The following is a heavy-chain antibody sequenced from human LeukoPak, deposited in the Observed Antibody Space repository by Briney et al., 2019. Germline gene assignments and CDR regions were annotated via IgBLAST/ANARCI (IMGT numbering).Heavy chain of an antibody. Sequence: GGSLRLSCAASGFTFSSYSMNWVRQAPGKGLEWVSYISSSSSTIYYADSVKGRFTISRDNAKNSLYLQMNSLRAEDTAVYYCVRRPRRSGPNYYYYMDVWGKGTTVTVSS. V-gene: IGHV3-48*01. CDR2: ISSSSSTI. J-gene: IGHJ6*03. CDR3: VRRPRRSGPNYYYYMDV. D-gene: IGHD3-3*01. CDR1: GFTFSSYS.